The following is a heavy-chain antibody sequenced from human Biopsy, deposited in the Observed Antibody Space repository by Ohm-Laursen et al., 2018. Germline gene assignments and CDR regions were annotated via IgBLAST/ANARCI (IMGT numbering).Heavy chain of an antibody. CDR1: GVSISSYF. D-gene: IGHD3-22*01. V-gene: IGHV4-59*08. CDR2: VSYSGNT. J-gene: IGHJ4*02. CDR3: AAYYYDSSGYFYAFHY. Sequence: SETLSLTCIVSGVSISSYFWSWIRQPLGKGLEWIGYVSYSGNTKYNPSLKSRVIISADTSKNQFSRKLTSVTAADTAMYYCAAYYYDSSGYFYAFHYWGQGTLVTVSS.